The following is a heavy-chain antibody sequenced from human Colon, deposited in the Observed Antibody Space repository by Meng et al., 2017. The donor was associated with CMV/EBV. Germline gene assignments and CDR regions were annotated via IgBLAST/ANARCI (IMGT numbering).Heavy chain of an antibody. CDR1: GFSINTAYY. D-gene: IGHD6-19*01. CDR3: ARWGGQWVAPTGFDY. Sequence: SETLSLTCTVSGFSINTAYYWGWIRQSPRKTLEWIGSISYSGDTHYNSSLRSRVTMSLDTSMNQFSLILTSVTEADTAIYYCARWGGQWVAPTGFDYWGQGTLVTVSS. V-gene: IGHV4-38-2*02. J-gene: IGHJ4*02. CDR2: ISYSGDT.